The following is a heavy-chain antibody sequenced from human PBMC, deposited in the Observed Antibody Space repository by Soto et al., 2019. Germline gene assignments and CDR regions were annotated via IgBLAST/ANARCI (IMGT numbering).Heavy chain of an antibody. CDR1: GFTFSSYS. CDR3: ARGIDRQLRYFDWLLEGFDY. V-gene: IGHV3-21*01. J-gene: IGHJ4*02. Sequence: GGSLRLSCAASGFTFSSYSMNWVRQAPGKGLERVSSISSSSSYIYYADSVKGRFTISRDNAKNSLYLQMNSLRAEDTAVYYCARGIDRQLRYFDWLLEGFDYWGQGTLVTVSS. CDR2: ISSSSSYI. D-gene: IGHD3-9*01.